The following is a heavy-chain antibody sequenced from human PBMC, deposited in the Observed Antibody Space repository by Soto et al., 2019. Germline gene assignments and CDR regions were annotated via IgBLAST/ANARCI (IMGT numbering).Heavy chain of an antibody. CDR3: ARCTVDTIVTSGWCHYLDP. CDR1: GFTFSSSA. J-gene: IGHJ5*02. D-gene: IGHD6-19*01. CDR2: VSGRGGTT. V-gene: IGHV3-23*01. Sequence: EVQLLDSGGGLVQPGGSLRLSCAASGFTFSSSAMRWVRQAPGKGLEWVSAVSGRGGTTYYADSVRGRFTISRDNSKNTLNLQMNTLRAEDRAIYFCARCTVDTIVTSGWCHYLDPWGQGTLVTVSS.